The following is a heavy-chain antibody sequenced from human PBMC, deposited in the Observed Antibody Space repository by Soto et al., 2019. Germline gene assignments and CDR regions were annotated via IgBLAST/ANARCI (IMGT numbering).Heavy chain of an antibody. CDR2: IYPGDSDT. V-gene: IGHV5-51*01. Sequence: GESLKISCKGSGYSFTSYWIGWVRQMPGKGLEWMGIIYPGDSDTRYSPAFPGQVTISADKSISTAYLQWSSLKASETAMYYCARSRQQLVLNYYYYMDVWGKGTTVTVSS. CDR3: ARSRQQLVLNYYYYMDV. J-gene: IGHJ6*03. CDR1: GYSFTSYW. D-gene: IGHD6-13*01.